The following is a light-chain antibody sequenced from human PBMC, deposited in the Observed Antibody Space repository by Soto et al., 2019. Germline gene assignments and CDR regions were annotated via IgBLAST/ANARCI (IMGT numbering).Light chain of an antibody. CDR1: QRVSNNF. CDR2: DAT. J-gene: IGKJ1*01. V-gene: IGKV3D-20*01. CDR3: QQYGSTPWT. Sequence: VVLTQFPGTLSLSPGETATLSCGASQRVSNNFLGWYQQKPGLPPRLLIYDATSRANGIPERFSGRGSGTHFTRTISRLEPQDFEVYYCQQYGSTPWTFGPGTKVDIX.